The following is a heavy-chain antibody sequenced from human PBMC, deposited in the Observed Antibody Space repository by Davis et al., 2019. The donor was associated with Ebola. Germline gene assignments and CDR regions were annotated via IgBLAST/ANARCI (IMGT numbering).Heavy chain of an antibody. D-gene: IGHD2-15*01. CDR3: ARDLRIPSY. CDR1: GYSISSGYY. CDR2: IYQNVTT. V-gene: IGHV4-38-2*02. J-gene: IGHJ4*02. Sequence: MPGGSLRLSCTVSGYSISSGYYWDWIRQPPGKGLEWIGAIYQNVTTFYNPSLKSRVAVSADTSKDRFFLNLRSVTASDTAVYFCARDLRIPSYWSQGTLVTVSS.